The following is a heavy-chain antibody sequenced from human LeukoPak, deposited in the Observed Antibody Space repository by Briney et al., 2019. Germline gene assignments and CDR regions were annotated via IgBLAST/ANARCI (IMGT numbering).Heavy chain of an antibody. CDR2: IYTTGST. J-gene: IGHJ4*02. CDR1: GVSIANTFYY. Sequence: PSQTLSLTCTVSGVSIANTFYYWNWLRQPAGKGLEWIGRIYTTGSTDYNPSLKSRVTISLDTARNQFSLKLSSLTAADTAVYYCARRQDGHDYWGQGTLVTVSS. CDR3: ARRQDGHDY. V-gene: IGHV4-61*02.